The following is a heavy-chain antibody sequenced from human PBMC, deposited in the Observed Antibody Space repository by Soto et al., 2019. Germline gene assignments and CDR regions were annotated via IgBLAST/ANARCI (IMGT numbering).Heavy chain of an antibody. Sequence: GGSLRLSCAASGFTFSSYAMSWVRQAPGKGLEWVSAISGSGGSTYYADSVKGRFTISRDNSKNTLYLQMNSLRAEDTAVYYCAKGSSFGGIQLWLLSPTSAEYFQHWGQGTLVTVSS. CDR2: ISGSGGST. V-gene: IGHV3-23*01. J-gene: IGHJ1*01. CDR3: AKGSSFGGIQLWLLSPTSAEYFQH. D-gene: IGHD5-18*01. CDR1: GFTFSSYA.